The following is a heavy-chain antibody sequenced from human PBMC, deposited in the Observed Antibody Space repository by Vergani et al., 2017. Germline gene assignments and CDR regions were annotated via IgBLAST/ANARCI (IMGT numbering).Heavy chain of an antibody. CDR3: ARGSRAAGYSGPDS. CDR2: ILGSGTT. V-gene: IGHV4-4*07. J-gene: IGHJ4*02. Sequence: QVQMQESGPGLVKTSETLSLTCSASGAPISYWCWSWLRQPAGKRLEWIGDILGSGTTNYNPSFQGRVSMSVATAKNQFSLTLSSVNATDTAVYYCARGSRAAGYSGPDSWGQGTRVTVSS. CDR1: GAPISYWC. D-gene: IGHD6-13*01.